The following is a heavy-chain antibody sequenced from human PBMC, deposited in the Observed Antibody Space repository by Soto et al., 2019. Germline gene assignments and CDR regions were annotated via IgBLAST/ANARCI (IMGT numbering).Heavy chain of an antibody. Sequence: QVQLVESGGGVVQPGRSLRLSCAASGFTFSSYGMHWVRQAPGKGLEWVAVISYDGSNKYYADSVKGRFTISRDNSKNTLYLQMNSLRAEDTAVYYCAKDSVYCSGGSCSPHDNYYYYYGMDVWGQGTTVTVSS. CDR3: AKDSVYCSGGSCSPHDNYYYYYGMDV. CDR2: ISYDGSNK. J-gene: IGHJ6*02. V-gene: IGHV3-30*18. D-gene: IGHD2-15*01. CDR1: GFTFSSYG.